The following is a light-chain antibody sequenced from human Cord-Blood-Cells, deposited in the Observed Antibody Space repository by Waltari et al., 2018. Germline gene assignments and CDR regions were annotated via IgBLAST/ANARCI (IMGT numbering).Light chain of an antibody. CDR2: QDS. Sequence: SYELTQPPSVSVSPGQTASITCAGDKSGDKYACWYQQKPGQSPVLVIYQDSKRPSGIPERVSGSNSGNTATLTISGTQAMDEADYYCQAWDSSTWVFGGGTKLTVL. CDR1: KSGDKY. J-gene: IGLJ3*02. CDR3: QAWDSSTWV. V-gene: IGLV3-1*01.